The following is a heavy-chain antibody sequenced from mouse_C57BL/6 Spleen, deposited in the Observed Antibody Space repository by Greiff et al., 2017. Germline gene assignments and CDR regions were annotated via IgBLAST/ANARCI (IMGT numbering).Heavy chain of an antibody. J-gene: IGHJ4*01. Sequence: QVQLQQPGAELVMPGASVKLSCKASGYTFTSYWMHWVKQRPGQGLEWIGEIDPSDSYTNYNPQFKGKSTLTVDKSSSTAYMQLSSLTSEDSAVYYCARRTHYAMDYWGQGTSVTVSS. CDR3: ARRTHYAMDY. V-gene: IGHV1-69*01. CDR2: IDPSDSYT. CDR1: GYTFTSYW.